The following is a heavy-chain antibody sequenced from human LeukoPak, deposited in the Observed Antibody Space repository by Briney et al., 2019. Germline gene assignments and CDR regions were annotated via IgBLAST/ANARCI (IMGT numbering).Heavy chain of an antibody. V-gene: IGHV4-59*12. Sequence: PSETLSLTCTVSGDFITAYYWSWIRQPPGKGLEWIGYVYYSGSTEYNPSLRSRVTISLEMSKHQFSLKLSSVTAADTAVYYCARTANKRYCSSTSCYGGRYFDYWGQGTLVTVSS. CDR1: GDFITAYY. CDR2: VYYSGST. CDR3: ARTANKRYCSSTSCYGGRYFDY. D-gene: IGHD2-2*01. J-gene: IGHJ4*02.